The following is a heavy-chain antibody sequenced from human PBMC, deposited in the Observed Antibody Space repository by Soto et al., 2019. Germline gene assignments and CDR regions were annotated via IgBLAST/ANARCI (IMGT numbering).Heavy chain of an antibody. J-gene: IGHJ5*02. CDR2: ISSSSSYI. CDR1: GFTFSSYS. Sequence: PGGSLRLSCAASGFTFSSYSMNWVRQAPGKGLEWVSSISSSSSYIYYADSVKGRFTISRDNAKNSLYLQMNSLRAEDTAVYYCARDSPSRVSHWFDPWGQGTLVTVSS. V-gene: IGHV3-21*01. CDR3: ARDSPSRVSHWFDP. D-gene: IGHD6-6*01.